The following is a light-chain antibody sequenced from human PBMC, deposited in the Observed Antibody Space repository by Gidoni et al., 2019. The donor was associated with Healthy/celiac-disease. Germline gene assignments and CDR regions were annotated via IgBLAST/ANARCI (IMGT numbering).Light chain of an antibody. Sequence: DLVMTQSPDSLAVSLGEGATIHCKSSQSVLYSSNNKNYLAWYQQKPGQPPKLLIYWASTRESGVPDRFSGSGSGTDFTLTISSLQAEDVAVYYCQQYYSTPLTFGGGTKVEIK. CDR2: WAS. CDR1: QSVLYSSNNKNY. CDR3: QQYYSTPLT. J-gene: IGKJ4*01. V-gene: IGKV4-1*01.